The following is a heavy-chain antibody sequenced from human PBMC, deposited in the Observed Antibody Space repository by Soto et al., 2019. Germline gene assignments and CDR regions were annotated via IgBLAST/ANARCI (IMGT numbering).Heavy chain of an antibody. CDR3: ASGRTTRILYSHYYYMDV. V-gene: IGHV4-34*01. CDR1: GGSFSGYY. J-gene: IGHJ6*03. CDR2: INHSGST. Sequence: PSETLSLTCAVYGGSFSGYYWSWIRQPPGKGLEWIGEINHSGSTNYNPSLKSRVTISVDTSKNQFSLKLSSVTAADTAVYYCASGRTTRILYSHYYYMDVWGKGTKVTVSS. D-gene: IGHD2-15*01.